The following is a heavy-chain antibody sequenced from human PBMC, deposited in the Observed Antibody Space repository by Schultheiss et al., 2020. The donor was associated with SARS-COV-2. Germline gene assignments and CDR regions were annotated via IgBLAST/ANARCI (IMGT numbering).Heavy chain of an antibody. CDR3: ARGPYGSGFDH. V-gene: IGHV3-21*05. CDR1: GFTFSSYA. Sequence: GGSLRLSCAASGFTFSSYAMSWVRQAPGKGLEWVSYISSSSSYIYYADSVKGRFTISRDNAKNSLYLQMNSLRVEDTAVYYCARGPYGSGFDHWGQGTLVTVSS. CDR2: ISSSSSYI. D-gene: IGHD3-10*01. J-gene: IGHJ4*02.